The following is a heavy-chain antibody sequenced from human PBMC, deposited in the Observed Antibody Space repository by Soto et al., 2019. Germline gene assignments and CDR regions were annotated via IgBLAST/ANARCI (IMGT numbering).Heavy chain of an antibody. V-gene: IGHV4-59*01. CDR2: IYNSGST. D-gene: IGHD2-15*01. CDR3: ARQKGGRGVDX. J-gene: IGHJ4*02. Sequence: PAETLCLTCAVSGGSISSYYWSWIRQPPGRGLEWIWYIYNSGSTHYKPSLKSRVTISVDTSKNQFSLKLSSVTAADTAVYYCARQKGGRGVDXWGQGTLFTVSX. CDR1: GGSISSYY.